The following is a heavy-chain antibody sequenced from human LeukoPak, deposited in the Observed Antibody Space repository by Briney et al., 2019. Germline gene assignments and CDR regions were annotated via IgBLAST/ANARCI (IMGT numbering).Heavy chain of an antibody. D-gene: IGHD6-13*01. Sequence: GASVKVSCKASGYTFTGYYMHWVRQAPGQGLEWMGWINPNSGGTNYAQKFQGRVTMTRDTSISTAYMELSRLRSDDTAVYYCARDSQQLVQSTSSDAFDIWGQGTMVTVSS. CDR3: ARDSQQLVQSTSSDAFDI. CDR1: GYTFTGYY. CDR2: INPNSGGT. V-gene: IGHV1-2*02. J-gene: IGHJ3*02.